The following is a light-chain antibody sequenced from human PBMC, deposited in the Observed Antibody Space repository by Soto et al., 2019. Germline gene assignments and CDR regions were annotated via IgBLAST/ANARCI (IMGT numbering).Light chain of an antibody. J-gene: IGKJ5*01. Sequence: EIVLTQSPGTLSLSPGERATLSCRASQSVSSSYLAWYQQKPGQAPRLRIYGASSRATGIPDRFSGSGSGTDFTLTISRLEPEDFAVYYCEQYGSSSINFGQGTRLEIK. V-gene: IGKV3-20*01. CDR1: QSVSSSY. CDR3: EQYGSSSIN. CDR2: GAS.